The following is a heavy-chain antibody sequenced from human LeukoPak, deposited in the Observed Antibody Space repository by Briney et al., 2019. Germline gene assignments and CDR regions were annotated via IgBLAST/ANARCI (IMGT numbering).Heavy chain of an antibody. V-gene: IGHV3-23*01. CDR1: GFTFSSYS. D-gene: IGHD3-10*01. CDR2: ISNGGGNT. Sequence: GGSLRLSCAASGFTFSSYSMNWVRQAPGQGPEWVSVISNGGGNTYYADSVKGRFAISRDSSKSILYLQMNSLRADDTAIYYCAIGRGSGNYNYFDPWGQGTLVTVSS. J-gene: IGHJ5*02. CDR3: AIGRGSGNYNYFDP.